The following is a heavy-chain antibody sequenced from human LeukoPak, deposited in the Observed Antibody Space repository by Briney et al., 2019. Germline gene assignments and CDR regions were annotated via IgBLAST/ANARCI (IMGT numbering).Heavy chain of an antibody. J-gene: IGHJ4*02. Sequence: GRSLRLSCAASGFTFSSYAMHWVRQAPGKGLEWVSRINSDGDSTSYADSVKGRFTISRDNAKNTLYLQMNSLRAEDTAVYYCASLGGSFGYWGQGTLVTVSS. CDR1: GFTFSSYA. D-gene: IGHD3-16*01. V-gene: IGHV3-74*01. CDR2: INSDGDST. CDR3: ASLGGSFGY.